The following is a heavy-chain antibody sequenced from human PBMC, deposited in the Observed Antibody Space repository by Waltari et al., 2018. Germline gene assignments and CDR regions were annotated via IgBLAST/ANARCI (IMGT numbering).Heavy chain of an antibody. CDR3: ARVGATDLPYFYGMDV. CDR1: RITFGAYC. CDR2: IKQDGSEK. Sequence: EMKLWESGGELVQHGGALGPSCGACRITFGAYCRTWVRQAPGKGLEWVANIKQDGSEKNYMDSVKGRFTISRDNAEKSLYLEMNNLRVEDTAVYYCARVGATDLPYFYGMDVWGQGTTVTVSS. D-gene: IGHD1-26*01. J-gene: IGHJ6*02. V-gene: IGHV3-7*01.